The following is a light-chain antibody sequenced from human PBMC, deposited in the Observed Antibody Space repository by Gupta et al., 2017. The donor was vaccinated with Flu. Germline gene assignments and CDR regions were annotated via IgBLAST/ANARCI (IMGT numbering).Light chain of an antibody. V-gene: IGKV1-5*03. J-gene: IGKJ1*01. CDR3: QQYNSYVRT. CDR1: QSISSW. Sequence: PSTLSASVGDRVTITCRASQSISSWLAWYQQKPGKAPKLLIYKASSLESGVPSRFSGSGPGTEFTLTISSLQPDDFATYYCQQYNSYVRTFGQGTKVEIK. CDR2: KAS.